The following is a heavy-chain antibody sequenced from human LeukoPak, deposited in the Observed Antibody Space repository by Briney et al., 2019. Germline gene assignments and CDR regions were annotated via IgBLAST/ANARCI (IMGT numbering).Heavy chain of an antibody. V-gene: IGHV3-20*04. CDR3: ARGLHSSGWFDY. D-gene: IGHD6-19*01. Sequence: GGSLRLSCAASGFTFDDYGMSWVRQAPGKGLEWVSILHSGGSIDYADSVKGRFTISRDDSKNTLYLQMNSLRVEDTAVYYCARGLHSSGWFDYWGQGTLVTVSS. J-gene: IGHJ4*02. CDR1: GFTFDDYG. CDR2: LHSGGSI.